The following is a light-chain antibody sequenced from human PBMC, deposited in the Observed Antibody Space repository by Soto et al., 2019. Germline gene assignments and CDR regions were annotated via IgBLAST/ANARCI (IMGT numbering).Light chain of an antibody. J-gene: IGKJ3*01. CDR3: QQYNNWPPGIVT. V-gene: IGKV3-15*01. CDR2: GAS. Sequence: EIVMTQSPATLSVSPGERATLSCRASQSVSSNLAWYQQKPGQAPRLLIYGASTRATGIPARFSGSGSGTEFTLTISSLQSEDFAVYYCQQYNNWPPGIVTFGPGNKVDIK. CDR1: QSVSSN.